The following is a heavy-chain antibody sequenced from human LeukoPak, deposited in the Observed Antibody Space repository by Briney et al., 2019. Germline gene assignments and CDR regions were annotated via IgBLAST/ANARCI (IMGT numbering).Heavy chain of an antibody. CDR3: ATVSGSSSYNWALDI. CDR1: GYSFTTYW. CDR2: IYPDDSNT. V-gene: IGHV5-51*01. D-gene: IGHD6-19*01. Sequence: GESLKICCKGSGYSFTTYWIGWVRQMPGKGLEWMGIIYPDDSNTRYSPSFQGQVTISADKSISTAYLQWSSLKTSDTAMYYCATVSGSSSYNWALDIWGQGTMVTVSS. J-gene: IGHJ3*02.